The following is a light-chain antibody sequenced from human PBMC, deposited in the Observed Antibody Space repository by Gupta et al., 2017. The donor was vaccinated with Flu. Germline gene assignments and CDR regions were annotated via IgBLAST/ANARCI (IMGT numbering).Light chain of an antibody. Sequence: DIQMTQSPSTLSASVGDRVTITCRASQSSDSWLAWYQQKPGKAPKLLIYKASNLESGVPSRFSGSGSGTEFTLTISSLQPDDFATYYCQQDRSYPWTFGQWTTVEIQ. CDR2: KAS. J-gene: IGKJ1*01. CDR1: QSSDSW. V-gene: IGKV1-5*03. CDR3: QQDRSYPWT.